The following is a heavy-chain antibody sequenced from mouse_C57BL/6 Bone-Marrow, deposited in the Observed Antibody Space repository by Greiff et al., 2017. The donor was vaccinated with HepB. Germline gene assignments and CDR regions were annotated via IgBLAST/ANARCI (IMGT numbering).Heavy chain of an antibody. Sequence: EVNVVESGGGLVKPGGSLKLSCAASGFTFSSYTISWVRQTPEKRLEWVATISGGGGNTYYPDSVKGRFTISRDNAKNTLYLQMSSLRSEDTALYYCARRLYSNYWYFDVWGTGTTVTVSS. CDR1: GFTFSSYT. CDR2: ISGGGGNT. CDR3: ARRLYSNYWYFDV. V-gene: IGHV5-9*01. J-gene: IGHJ1*03. D-gene: IGHD2-5*01.